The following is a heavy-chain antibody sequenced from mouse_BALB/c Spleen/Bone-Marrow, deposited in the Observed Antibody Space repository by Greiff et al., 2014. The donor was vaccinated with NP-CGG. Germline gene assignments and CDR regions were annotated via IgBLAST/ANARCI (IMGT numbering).Heavy chain of an antibody. CDR3: ARDY. Sequence: QVQLKESGAELAKPGASVKMSCKASGYTFTDTWTHWIKQRPGQGLEWIGYINPSTGYAEYNQNFKDKATLTVDKSSSTAYMQLSSLTSEDSAVYYCARDYWGQGTTLTVSS. CDR1: GYTFTDTW. CDR2: INPSTGYA. V-gene: IGHV1-7*01. J-gene: IGHJ2*01.